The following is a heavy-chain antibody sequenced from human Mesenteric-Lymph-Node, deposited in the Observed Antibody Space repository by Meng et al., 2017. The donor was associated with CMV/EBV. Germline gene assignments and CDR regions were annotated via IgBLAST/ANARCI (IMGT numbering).Heavy chain of an antibody. V-gene: IGHV1-3*01. CDR2: INAGNGNT. CDR1: YTFTSYA. Sequence: YTFTSYAMHWVGQGRGQRLEWMGWINAGNGNTKYSQKCQGRVTITRDTSASTAYMELSSLRSEDTAVYYCARGPIVVVPAANGWYFDYWGQGTLVTVSS. CDR3: ARGPIVVVPAANGWYFDY. J-gene: IGHJ4*02. D-gene: IGHD2-2*01.